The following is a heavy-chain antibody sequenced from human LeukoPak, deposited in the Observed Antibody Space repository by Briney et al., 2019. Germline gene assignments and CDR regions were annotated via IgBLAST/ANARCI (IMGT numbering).Heavy chain of an antibody. CDR2: IIPILGIA. V-gene: IGHV1-69*04. Sequence: ASVKVSCKASGGTFSSYAISWVRQAPGQGLEWMGRIIPILGIANYAQKFQGRVTITADKSTSTAYMELSSLRSEDTAVYYCAREIIVVGTLYYLDYWGQGTLVTVSS. CDR1: GGTFSSYA. J-gene: IGHJ4*02. D-gene: IGHD2-21*02. CDR3: AREIIVVGTLYYLDY.